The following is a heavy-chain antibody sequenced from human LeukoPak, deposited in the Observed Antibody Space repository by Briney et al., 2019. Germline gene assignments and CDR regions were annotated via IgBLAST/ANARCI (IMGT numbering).Heavy chain of an antibody. J-gene: IGHJ5*02. V-gene: IGHV3-48*01. D-gene: IGHD3-10*01. CDR3: AREPYYYGSGSHMGNWFDP. CDR2: ISSSSSTI. Sequence: PGGSLRLSCAASGFTFSSYSMNWVRQAPGKGLEWVSYISSSSSTIYYADSVKGRFTISRDNAKNSLYLQMNSLRAEDTAVYYCAREPYYYGSGSHMGNWFDPWGQGILVTVSS. CDR1: GFTFSSYS.